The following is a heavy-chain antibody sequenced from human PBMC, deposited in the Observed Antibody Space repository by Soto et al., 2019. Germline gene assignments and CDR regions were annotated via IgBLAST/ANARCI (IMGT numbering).Heavy chain of an antibody. CDR3: AREYYYDSSGLTDPYGMDV. CDR2: ISYDGSNK. Sequence: GGSLRLSCAASGFTFSSYGMHWVRQAPGKGLDWVAVISYDGSNKYYADSVKGRFTISRDNSKNTLYLQMNSLRAEDTAVYYCAREYYYDSSGLTDPYGMDVWGQGTTVTVSS. J-gene: IGHJ6*02. V-gene: IGHV3-30*03. CDR1: GFTFSSYG. D-gene: IGHD3-22*01.